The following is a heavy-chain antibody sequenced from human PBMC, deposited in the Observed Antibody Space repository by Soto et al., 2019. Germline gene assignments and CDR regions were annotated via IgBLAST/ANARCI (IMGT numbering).Heavy chain of an antibody. CDR1: GFTFSSYA. CDR3: AKRGACGDYDQGCLSPGYYYYYYMDV. Sequence: GGSLRLSCAASGFTFSSYAMSWVRQAPGKGLEWVSAISGSGGSTYYADSVKGRFTISRDNSKNTLYLQMNSLRAEDTAVYYCAKRGACGDYDQGCLSPGYYYYYYMDVWGKGTTVTVSS. J-gene: IGHJ6*03. D-gene: IGHD4-17*01. V-gene: IGHV3-23*01. CDR2: ISGSGGST.